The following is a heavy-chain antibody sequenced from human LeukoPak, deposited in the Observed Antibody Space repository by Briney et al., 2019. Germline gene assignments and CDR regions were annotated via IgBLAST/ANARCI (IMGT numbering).Heavy chain of an antibody. J-gene: IGHJ5*02. V-gene: IGHV1-69*05. CDR3: ARDEGPPNWFDP. CDR1: GYTFTGYY. Sequence: SVKVSCKASGYTFTGYYMHWVRQAPGQGLEWMGRTIPIFGTANYAQKFQGRVTITTDESTSTAFMELSSLRSEDTAVYYCARDEGPPNWFDPWGQGTLVTVSS. CDR2: TIPIFGTA.